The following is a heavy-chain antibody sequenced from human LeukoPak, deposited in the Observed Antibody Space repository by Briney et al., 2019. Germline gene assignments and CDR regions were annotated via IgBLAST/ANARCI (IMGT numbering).Heavy chain of an antibody. V-gene: IGHV1-2*04. CDR3: ARRTSAAGTEFDY. D-gene: IGHD6-13*01. J-gene: IGHJ4*02. CDR2: INPNSGGT. Sequence: GASVKVSCKASGYTFTGYYMHWVRQAPGQGLEWMGWINPNSGGTNYAQKFQGWVTMTRDTSISTAYMELSRLRSDDTAVYYCARRTSAAGTEFDYWGQGTLVTVSS. CDR1: GYTFTGYY.